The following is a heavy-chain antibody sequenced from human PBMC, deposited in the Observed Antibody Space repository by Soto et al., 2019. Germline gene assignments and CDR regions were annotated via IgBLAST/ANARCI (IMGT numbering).Heavy chain of an antibody. CDR3: ARDSTSCYQTGCHYYGMDV. D-gene: IGHD2-2*01. CDR2: IYSGGST. V-gene: IGHV3-53*01. CDR1: GLTVSSNY. Sequence: PGGSLRLSCASSGLTVSSNYMSWVRQAPGKGLEWVSVIYSGGSTYYADSVKGRFTISRDNSKNTLYLQMNSLRAEDTAVYYCARDSTSCYQTGCHYYGMDVWGQGTTVTVSS. J-gene: IGHJ6*02.